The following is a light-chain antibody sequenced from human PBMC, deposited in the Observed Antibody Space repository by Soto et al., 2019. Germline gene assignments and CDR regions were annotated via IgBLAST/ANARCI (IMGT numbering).Light chain of an antibody. CDR2: GNY. J-gene: IGLJ1*01. CDR1: SSNLGPGYD. V-gene: IGLV1-40*01. CDR3: QSYDSSLSGAYV. Sequence: QSVLSQPRSVSGAPGQSVTISCTGCSSNLGPGYDVHWYQQLPGTAPKVLIYGNYNRPSGVPDRFSGSTSGTSAALAITGIQAQDEADYYCQSYDSSLSGAYVFGRGKKVTV.